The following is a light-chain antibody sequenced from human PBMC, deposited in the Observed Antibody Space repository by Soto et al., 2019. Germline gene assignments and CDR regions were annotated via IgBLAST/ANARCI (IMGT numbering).Light chain of an antibody. CDR2: AAS. Sequence: IQMAQYPPSPFAFAGDRGPITSRASQSSSSYLNWYQQKPGKTPKRLIYAASSLQSGVPSRFSGSGSGTDFTLTISSLQPEDFATYYCQQSYSTPRTVGQGTKVDIK. CDR1: QSSSSY. V-gene: IGKV1-39*01. CDR3: QQSYSTPRT. J-gene: IGKJ1*01.